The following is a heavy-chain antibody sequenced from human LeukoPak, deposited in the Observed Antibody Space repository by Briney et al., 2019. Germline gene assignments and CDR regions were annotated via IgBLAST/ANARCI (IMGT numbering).Heavy chain of an antibody. CDR1: GFTFSNFW. V-gene: IGHV3-7*01. J-gene: IGHJ6*04. Sequence: SGGSLRLSCAASGFTFSNFWMNWVRQVPGKALEWVANIKEDGSEKYYVDSVKGRFTISRDNSKKSLYLQMNSLRAEDTAVYYCAELGITMIGGVWGKGTTVTISS. D-gene: IGHD3-10*02. CDR2: IKEDGSEK. CDR3: AELGITMIGGV.